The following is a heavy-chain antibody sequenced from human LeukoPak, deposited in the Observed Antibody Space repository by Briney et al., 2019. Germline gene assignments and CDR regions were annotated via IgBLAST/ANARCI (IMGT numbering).Heavy chain of an antibody. D-gene: IGHD6-13*01. Sequence: SETLSLTCAVYGGSFSGYYWSWIRQPPGKGLEWIGEINHSGSTNYNPSLKTRVTISVDTFKNQFSLRLSSVTAADTAVYYCARVTGYMTEDYFDYWGQGTLITVSS. V-gene: IGHV4-34*01. CDR2: INHSGST. J-gene: IGHJ4*02. CDR3: ARVTGYMTEDYFDY. CDR1: GGSFSGYY.